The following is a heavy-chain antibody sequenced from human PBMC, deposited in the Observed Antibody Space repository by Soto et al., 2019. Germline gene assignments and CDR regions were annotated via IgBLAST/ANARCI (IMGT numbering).Heavy chain of an antibody. V-gene: IGHV3-21*01. Sequence: GGSLRLSCAASGFTFSSYSMNWVRQAPGKGLEWVSSISSSSSYIYYADSVKGRFTISRDNAKNSLYLQMNSLRAEDTAVYYCARDTSYDIPMDVWGKGTTVTVSS. D-gene: IGHD3-9*01. CDR3: ARDTSYDIPMDV. J-gene: IGHJ6*03. CDR2: ISSSSSYI. CDR1: GFTFSSYS.